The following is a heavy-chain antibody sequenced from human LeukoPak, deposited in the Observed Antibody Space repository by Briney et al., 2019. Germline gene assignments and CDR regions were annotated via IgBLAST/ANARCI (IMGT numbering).Heavy chain of an antibody. Sequence: PSETLSLTCAVYGGSFSGYYWSWIRQPPGKGLEWIGEINHSGSTNYNPSLKSRVTISVDTSKNQFSLKLSSVTAADTAVYYCARLGYCSGGSCYSGYYYYYMDVWGKGTTVTISS. CDR1: GGSFSGYY. J-gene: IGHJ6*03. CDR3: ARLGYCSGGSCYSGYYYYYMDV. CDR2: INHSGST. D-gene: IGHD2-15*01. V-gene: IGHV4-34*01.